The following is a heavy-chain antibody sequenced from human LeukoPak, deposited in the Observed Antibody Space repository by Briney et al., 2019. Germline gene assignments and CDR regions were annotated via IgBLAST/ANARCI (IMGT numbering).Heavy chain of an antibody. D-gene: IGHD3-3*01. Sequence: ASVKVSCKASGYTFTSYDINWVRQATGQGLEWMGWMKPNSGNTGYAQKFQGRVTMTRNTSISTAYMELSSLRSEDTAVYYCARGRSYDFWSGPIPPYGMDVWGRGTTVTVSS. CDR3: ARGRSYDFWSGPIPPYGMDV. CDR1: GYTFTSYD. CDR2: MKPNSGNT. V-gene: IGHV1-8*01. J-gene: IGHJ6*02.